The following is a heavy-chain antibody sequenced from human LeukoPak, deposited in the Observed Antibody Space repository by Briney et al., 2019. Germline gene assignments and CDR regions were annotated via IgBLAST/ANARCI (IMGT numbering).Heavy chain of an antibody. D-gene: IGHD6-13*01. CDR1: GYTFTGYY. V-gene: IGHV1-18*04. J-gene: IGHJ4*02. CDR2: ISAYNGNT. CDR3: AGGIASTGRYYFDY. Sequence: ASVKVSCKASGYTFTGYYMHWVRQAPGQGLEWMGWISAYNGNTNYAQKFQGRVTMTTDTSTSTAYMELRSLGSDDTAVFYCAGGIASTGRYYFDYWGQGTLVTVSS.